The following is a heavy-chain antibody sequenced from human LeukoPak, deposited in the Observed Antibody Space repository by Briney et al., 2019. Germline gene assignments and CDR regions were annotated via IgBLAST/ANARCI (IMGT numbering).Heavy chain of an antibody. Sequence: ASVKVSCKASGYTFSGHYIYWVRQAPGQGLEWMGWISPNNGGTYYAQKFQGRVTMTRDTSISTAYMELSSLRSDDTAVYYCARSSGSGRFDYWGQGTLVTVSS. CDR1: GYTFSGHY. CDR3: ARSSGSGRFDY. J-gene: IGHJ4*02. V-gene: IGHV1-2*02. CDR2: ISPNNGGT. D-gene: IGHD3-10*01.